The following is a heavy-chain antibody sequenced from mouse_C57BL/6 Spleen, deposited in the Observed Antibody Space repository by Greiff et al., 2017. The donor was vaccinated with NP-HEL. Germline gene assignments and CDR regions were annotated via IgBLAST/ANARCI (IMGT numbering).Heavy chain of an antibody. V-gene: IGHV1-54*01. D-gene: IGHD1-1*01. Sequence: QVQLQQSGAELVRPGTSVKVSCKASGYAFTNYLIEWVKQRPGQGLEWIGVINPGSGGTNYNEKFKGKATLTADKSSSTAYIQLSSLTSEDSAVYFCARNHYYGSSYLFDYWGQGTTLTVSS. CDR2: INPGSGGT. CDR1: GYAFTNYL. CDR3: ARNHYYGSSYLFDY. J-gene: IGHJ2*01.